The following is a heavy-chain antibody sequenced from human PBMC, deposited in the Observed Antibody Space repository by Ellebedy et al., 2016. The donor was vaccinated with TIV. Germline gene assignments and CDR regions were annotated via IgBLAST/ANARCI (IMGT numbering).Heavy chain of an antibody. V-gene: IGHV4-59*08. J-gene: IGHJ4*02. CDR3: ARHAVVPTPGFEY. D-gene: IGHD2-15*01. CDR1: GSSISDYY. Sequence: SETLSLTCTVSGSSISDYYWTWIRQPPGRGLEWIGFVYDTLGSSNYSPSLKSRVSISVDTSKSQISLRLKSDTAADTAVYYCARHAVVPTPGFEYWGPGALVTVSS. CDR2: VYDTLGSS.